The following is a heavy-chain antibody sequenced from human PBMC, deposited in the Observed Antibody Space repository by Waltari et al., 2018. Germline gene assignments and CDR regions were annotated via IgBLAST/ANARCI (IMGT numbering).Heavy chain of an antibody. J-gene: IGHJ3*02. V-gene: IGHV1-69*05. CDR1: GGTSSSSA. D-gene: IGHD3-22*01. CDR2: IIPIVGTA. CDR3: ASTRYYYDSSGYWMNAFDI. Sequence: QVQLVQSGAEVKKPGSSVKVSCKASGGTSSSSAIRLVRHATGHGLEWMGGIIPIVGTANYAQKFQGRVTITTDESTSTAYMELSSLRSEDTAVYYCASTRYYYDSSGYWMNAFDIWGQGTMVTVSS.